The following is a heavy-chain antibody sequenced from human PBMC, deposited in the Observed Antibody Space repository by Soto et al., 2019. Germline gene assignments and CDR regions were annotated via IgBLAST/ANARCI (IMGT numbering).Heavy chain of an antibody. CDR1: GFTFSSYW. D-gene: IGHD3-22*01. Sequence: GGSLRLSCAASGFTFSSYWMSWVRQAPGKGLEWVSNIKQDGSEKYYVNSVKGRFTISRDNANNSLYLQMNSLRAEDTAVYYCARDKADSSGYDYKYYFDYWGQGTLVTVSS. J-gene: IGHJ4*02. CDR3: ARDKADSSGYDYKYYFDY. CDR2: IKQDGSEK. V-gene: IGHV3-7*01.